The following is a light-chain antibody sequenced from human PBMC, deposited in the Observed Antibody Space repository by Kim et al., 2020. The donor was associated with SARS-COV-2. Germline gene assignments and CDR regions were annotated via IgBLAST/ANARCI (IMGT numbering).Light chain of an antibody. J-gene: IGLJ3*02. CDR3: NSRDSSGNHWV. Sequence: ALGRTVRLTCQGNSLRSYYAIWYQQKPGQAPVLVIYGKNNRPSGIPDRFSGSSSGNTASLTITGAQAEDEADYYCNSRDSSGNHWVFGGGTKLTVL. V-gene: IGLV3-19*01. CDR2: GKN. CDR1: SLRSYY.